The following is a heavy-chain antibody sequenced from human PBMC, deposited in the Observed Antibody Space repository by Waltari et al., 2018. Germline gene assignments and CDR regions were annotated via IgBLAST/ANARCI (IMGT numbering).Heavy chain of an antibody. V-gene: IGHV3-30*02. D-gene: IGHD3-10*01. CDR1: GFTLSSCG. Sequence: QVQLVESGGGVVQPGGSLRLSCAASGFTLSSCGMHWVRQAPGKGLEWVAFLRYDGTNKYYAGPVKGRFIISRDDSKNTLYLQMNSLRAEDMAVYYCVTNYGSETYYEFDYWGQGTLVTVSS. J-gene: IGHJ4*02. CDR3: VTNYGSETYYEFDY. CDR2: LRYDGTNK.